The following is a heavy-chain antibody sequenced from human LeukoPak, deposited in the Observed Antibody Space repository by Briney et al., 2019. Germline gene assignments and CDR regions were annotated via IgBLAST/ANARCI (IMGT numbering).Heavy chain of an antibody. Sequence: ASVKVSCKASGYTFTGYYMHWVRQAPGQGLEWMGWINPNSGGTNYAQKFQGRVTMTRNTSISTAYMELSSLRSEDTAVYYCARGLSSGSYFSSVYWGQGTLVTVSS. CDR3: ARGLSSGSYFSSVY. J-gene: IGHJ4*02. D-gene: IGHD1-26*01. CDR1: GYTFTGYY. V-gene: IGHV1-2*02. CDR2: INPNSGGT.